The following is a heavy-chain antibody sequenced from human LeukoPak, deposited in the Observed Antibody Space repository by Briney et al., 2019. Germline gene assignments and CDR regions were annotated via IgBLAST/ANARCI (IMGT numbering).Heavy chain of an antibody. CDR2: MYYSGST. CDR1: GGSFSSYY. J-gene: IGHJ4*02. Sequence: SETLSLTCTFYGGSFSSYYWSWIRQPPGKGLEWIGYMYYSGSTNYNPSLKSRVTISLDTSKNQFSLKLSSVTAADTAVYYCARLYCTRTSCHLDYWGQGILVTVSS. D-gene: IGHD2-2*01. CDR3: ARLYCTRTSCHLDY. V-gene: IGHV4-59*01.